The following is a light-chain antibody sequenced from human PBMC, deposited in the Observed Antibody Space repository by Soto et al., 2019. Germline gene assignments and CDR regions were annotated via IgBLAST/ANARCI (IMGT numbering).Light chain of an antibody. Sequence: ESALRESTGALSLSPRAIACPSCRASQSVSNNYLAWYQQKPGQAPRLLIYGASNRATGIPDRFSGSGSGTDFTLTISRLEPEDFAVYYCQQYGSSGTLGQGSKVDVK. J-gene: IGKJ1*01. CDR3: QQYGSSGT. V-gene: IGKV3-20*01. CDR1: QSVSNNY. CDR2: GAS.